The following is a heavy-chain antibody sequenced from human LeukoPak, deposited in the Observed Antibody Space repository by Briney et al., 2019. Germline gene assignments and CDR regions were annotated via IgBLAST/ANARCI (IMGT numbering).Heavy chain of an antibody. Sequence: PSETLSLTCTVSGGSISSGSYYWSWIRQPAGKGLEWIGRIYTSGSTNYNPSLKSRVTISVDTSKNQFSLKLSSVTAADTAVYYCARDQSYGDSGYYYYYYMDVWGKGTTATISS. D-gene: IGHD4-17*01. CDR3: ARDQSYGDSGYYYYYYMDV. V-gene: IGHV4-61*02. J-gene: IGHJ6*03. CDR1: GGSISSGSYY. CDR2: IYTSGST.